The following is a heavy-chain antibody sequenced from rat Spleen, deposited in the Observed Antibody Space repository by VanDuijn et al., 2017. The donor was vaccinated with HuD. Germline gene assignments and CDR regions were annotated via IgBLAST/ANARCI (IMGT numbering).Heavy chain of an antibody. Sequence: EVQLVESGGGLVQPGRSMKLSCSASGFTFSDYGMAWVRQAPKKGLEWVATITYDGGGTYYRDSVKGRFTISRDTTKSTLYLQMDSLRSEDTATYYCARPNYGYPFAYWGQGTLVTVSS. CDR3: ARPNYGYPFAY. V-gene: IGHV5-7*01. CDR2: ITYDGGGT. J-gene: IGHJ3*01. D-gene: IGHD1-11*01. CDR1: GFTFSDYG.